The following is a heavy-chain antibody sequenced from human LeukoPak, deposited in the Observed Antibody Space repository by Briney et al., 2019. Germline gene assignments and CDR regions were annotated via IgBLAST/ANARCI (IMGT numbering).Heavy chain of an antibody. CDR2: ISGSGGST. D-gene: IGHD5-12*01. CDR1: GFTFSSYA. CDR3: AKGFLRSRSTSHFDY. V-gene: IGHV3-23*01. J-gene: IGHJ4*02. Sequence: LPGGSLRLSCAASGFTFSSYAMSWVRQAPGKGLEWVSAISGSGGSTYYADSVKGRFTISRDNSKNTLYLQMNSLRAEDTAVYYCAKGFLRSRSTSHFDYWGQGTLVTVSS.